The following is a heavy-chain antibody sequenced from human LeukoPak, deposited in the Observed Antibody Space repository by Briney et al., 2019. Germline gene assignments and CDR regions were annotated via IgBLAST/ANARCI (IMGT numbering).Heavy chain of an antibody. CDR3: AKGLRTGVGPYRGYHYYMDV. V-gene: IGHV3-23*01. Sequence: GESLKISCKGSGYSFRSFAMSWVRQAPGKGLKWVSTINDNGAGTYYADSVNGRFTVSRDNSYNTVSLQMNSLRDEDTGVYYCAKGLRTGVGPYRGYHYYMDVWGRGATVTVSS. CDR1: GYSFRSFA. J-gene: IGHJ6*03. D-gene: IGHD3-16*01. CDR2: INDNGAGT.